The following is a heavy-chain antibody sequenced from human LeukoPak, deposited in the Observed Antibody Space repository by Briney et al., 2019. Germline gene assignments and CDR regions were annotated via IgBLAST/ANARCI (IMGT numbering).Heavy chain of an antibody. D-gene: IGHD6-13*01. V-gene: IGHV3-48*03. CDR2: ISSSGSTI. CDR1: GVTFSSYE. J-gene: IGHJ4*02. CDR3: ARDSSSWSFDY. Sequence: GGSLRLSCAASGVTFSSYEMNWVRQAPGKGVEWVSYISSSGSTIYYADSVKGRFTISRDNAKNSLYLQMNSLRAEDTAVYYCARDSSSWSFDYWGQGTLVTVSS.